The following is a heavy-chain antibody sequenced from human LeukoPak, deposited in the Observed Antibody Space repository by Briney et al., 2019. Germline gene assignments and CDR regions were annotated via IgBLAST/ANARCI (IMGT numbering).Heavy chain of an antibody. J-gene: IGHJ5*02. V-gene: IGHV3-23*01. D-gene: IGHD3-3*01. Sequence: GGSLRLSCAASGFTFSSYAMSWVRQAPGKGLEWVSAISGSGGSTYYADFVKGRFTISRDNSKNTLYLQMNSLRAEDTAVYYCARVVPYYDFWSGYYEGWFDPWGQGTLVTVSS. CDR2: ISGSGGST. CDR3: ARVVPYYDFWSGYYEGWFDP. CDR1: GFTFSSYA.